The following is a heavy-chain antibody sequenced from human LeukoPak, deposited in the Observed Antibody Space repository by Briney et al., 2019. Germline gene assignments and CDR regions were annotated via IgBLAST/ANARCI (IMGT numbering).Heavy chain of an antibody. CDR3: ARESYGDYVYYFDH. CDR1: GLTFSSYG. CDR2: IWYDGSNE. D-gene: IGHD4-17*01. V-gene: IGHV3-33*01. J-gene: IGHJ4*02. Sequence: PGGSLRLSCAASGLTFSSYGMHWFRQAPGKGRKWVAVIWYDGSNEYYADSVKGRFTITRDNSKNTLYLHMNTLRAEDTAVYYCARESYGDYVYYFDHWGQGTLVTVSS.